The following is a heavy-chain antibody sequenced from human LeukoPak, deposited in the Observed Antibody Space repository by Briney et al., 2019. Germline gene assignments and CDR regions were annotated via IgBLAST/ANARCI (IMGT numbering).Heavy chain of an antibody. V-gene: IGHV1-2*02. Sequence: GASVKVSCKASGYTFTGYYMHWVRQAPGQGLEWMGWINPNSGGTNYAQKFQGRVTMTRDTSISTAYMELGRLRSDDTAVYYCARDLERITMIVVDHWFDPWGQGTLVTVSS. CDR3: ARDLERITMIVVDHWFDP. J-gene: IGHJ5*02. CDR2: INPNSGGT. D-gene: IGHD3-22*01. CDR1: GYTFTGYY.